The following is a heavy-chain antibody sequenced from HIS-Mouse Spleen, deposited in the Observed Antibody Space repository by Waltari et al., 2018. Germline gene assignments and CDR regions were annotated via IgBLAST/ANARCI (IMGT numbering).Heavy chain of an antibody. Sequence: QVQLQQWGAGLLKPSETLSLTCAVYGESFSGYYWSWTRQPPGQGLEWIGEINHSGSTNYNPSLKSRVTISVDTSKIQFSLKLSSVTAADTAVYYCARGQGIAAAGTAFDIWGQGTMVTVSS. J-gene: IGHJ3*02. CDR2: INHSGST. D-gene: IGHD6-13*01. V-gene: IGHV4-34*01. CDR3: ARGQGIAAAGTAFDI. CDR1: GESFSGYY.